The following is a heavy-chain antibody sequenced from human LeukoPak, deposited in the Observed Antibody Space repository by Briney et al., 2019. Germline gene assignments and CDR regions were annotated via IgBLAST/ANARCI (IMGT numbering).Heavy chain of an antibody. D-gene: IGHD1-7*01. V-gene: IGHV3-23*01. CDR3: AKGELSSDAFYFDY. CDR2: ISGSGGST. Sequence: GGSLRLSCAASGFTFSSYAMSWVRQAPGKGLEWVSVISGSGGSTYYANSVKGRFTISRDNSKNTLYLRMNSLRAEDTAVYYCAKGELSSDAFYFDYWGQGALVTVSS. J-gene: IGHJ4*02. CDR1: GFTFSSYA.